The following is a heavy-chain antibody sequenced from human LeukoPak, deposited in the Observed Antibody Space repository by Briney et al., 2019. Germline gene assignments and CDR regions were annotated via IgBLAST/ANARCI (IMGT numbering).Heavy chain of an antibody. CDR3: AKNPDYYDSSGYYSFDY. J-gene: IGHJ4*02. Sequence: GGSLTLSCAASGFTFSSYAMSWVRQAPGKGLEWVSAISGSGGSTFYADSVKGRFTISRDNSKNTLYLQMNSLRAEDTAVYYCAKNPDYYDSSGYYSFDYWGQGTLVTVSS. CDR1: GFTFSSYA. V-gene: IGHV3-23*01. D-gene: IGHD3-22*01. CDR2: ISGSGGST.